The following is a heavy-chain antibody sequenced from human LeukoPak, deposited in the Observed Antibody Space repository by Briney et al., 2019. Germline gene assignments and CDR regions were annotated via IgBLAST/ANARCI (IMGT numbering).Heavy chain of an antibody. D-gene: IGHD3-16*01. CDR1: GFTFDNSA. V-gene: IGHV3-23*01. CDR2: ISASGHYT. CDR3: AKDGSWGDYYFYFYIDV. Sequence: GGSLRLSCVSSGFTFDNSAMSWVRQAPGKGLEWVSGISASGHYTYNADSAKGRFTISRDNSKNTLYLQMNSLRAEDTALYFCAKDGSWGDYYFYFYIDVWGKGTTVTVSS. J-gene: IGHJ6*03.